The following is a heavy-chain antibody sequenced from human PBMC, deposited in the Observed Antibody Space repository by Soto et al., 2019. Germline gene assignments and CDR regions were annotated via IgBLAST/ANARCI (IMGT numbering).Heavy chain of an antibody. CDR2: INSDGSST. Sequence: GGSLRLSCAASGFTFSSYWMHWVRQAPGKGLVWVSRINSDGSSTSYADSVKGRFTISRDNAKNTLYLQMNSLRAEDTAVYYCAREPELSSTSISYLDYYGMDVWGQGTTVTVSS. D-gene: IGHD2-2*01. J-gene: IGHJ6*02. CDR3: AREPELSSTSISYLDYYGMDV. CDR1: GFTFSSYW. V-gene: IGHV3-74*01.